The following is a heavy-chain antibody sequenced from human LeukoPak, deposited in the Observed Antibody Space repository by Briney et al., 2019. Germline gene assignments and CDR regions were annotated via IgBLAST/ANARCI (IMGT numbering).Heavy chain of an antibody. V-gene: IGHV4-34*01. CDR2: INHSGST. CDR1: GGSFSGYY. CDR3: ARGEE. Sequence: SETLSLTCAVYGGSFSGYYWSWIRQPPGKGLEWIGGINHSGSTNYNPSLKSRVTISVDTSKNQFSLKLSSVTAADTAVYYCARGEEWGQGTLVTVSS. J-gene: IGHJ4*02.